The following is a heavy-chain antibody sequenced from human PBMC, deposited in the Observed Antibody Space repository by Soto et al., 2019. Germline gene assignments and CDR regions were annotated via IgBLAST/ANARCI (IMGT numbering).Heavy chain of an antibody. Sequence: SETLSLTCTVSGGSISSSSFHWGWIRQPPGKGLGWIGSIYYSGSTYYSPSLKSRVTISADTSKNQFSLKLSSVTAADMAVYYCARSFGVALAVPCDPSGQTTLPNVTS. J-gene: IGHJ5*02. CDR3: ARSFGVALAVPCDP. CDR1: GGSISSSSFH. V-gene: IGHV4-39*07. D-gene: IGHD3-3*02. CDR2: IYYSGST.